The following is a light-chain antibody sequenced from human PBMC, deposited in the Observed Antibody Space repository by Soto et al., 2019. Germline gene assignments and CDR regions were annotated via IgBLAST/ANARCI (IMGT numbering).Light chain of an antibody. V-gene: IGKV3-15*01. Sequence: EIVMTQSRATLSVSPGERATLSCRASQSVSNNLAWYQQKPGQAPRLLIYGASTRATGIPARFSCSGSGTEFSLTISSLQSEDFAVYYCQQYNNWPLTFGGGTKVEIK. CDR2: GAS. J-gene: IGKJ4*01. CDR3: QQYNNWPLT. CDR1: QSVSNN.